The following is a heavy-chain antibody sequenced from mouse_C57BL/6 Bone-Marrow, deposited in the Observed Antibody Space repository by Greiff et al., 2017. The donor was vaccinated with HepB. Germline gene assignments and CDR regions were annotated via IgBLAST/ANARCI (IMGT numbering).Heavy chain of an antibody. CDR2: INPYNGGT. J-gene: IGHJ2*01. V-gene: IGHV1-19*01. D-gene: IGHD1-1*01. Sequence: EVKLMESGPVLVKPGASVKMSCKASGYTFTDYYMNWVKQSHGKSLEWIGVINPYNGGTSYNQKFKGKATLTVDKSSSTAYMELNSLTSEDSAVYYGARKGIYYYGSSYYFDYWGQGTTLTVSS. CDR1: GYTFTDYY. CDR3: ARKGIYYYGSSYYFDY.